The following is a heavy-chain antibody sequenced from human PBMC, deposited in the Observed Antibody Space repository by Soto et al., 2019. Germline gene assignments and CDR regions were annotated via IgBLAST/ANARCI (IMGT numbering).Heavy chain of an antibody. Sequence: PGGSLRLSCAASGVTFCAYGMHGVRKDPGKGLEWVAVILYDGSNKYYADSVKGRFTISRDNSKNTLYLQMNSLRAEDTAVYYCASFPGYCSSTSCYSARDRYYYYMDVWGKGTTVTVSS. CDR1: GVTFCAYG. D-gene: IGHD2-2*01. CDR2: ILYDGSNK. J-gene: IGHJ6*03. V-gene: IGHV3-30*03. CDR3: ASFPGYCSSTSCYSARDRYYYYMDV.